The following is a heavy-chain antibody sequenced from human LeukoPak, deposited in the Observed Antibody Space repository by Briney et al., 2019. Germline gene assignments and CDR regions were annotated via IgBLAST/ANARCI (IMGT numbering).Heavy chain of an antibody. CDR1: GGSIPTKNFY. D-gene: IGHD2-2*01. CDR2: VFYSGRT. J-gene: IGHJ5*02. V-gene: IGHV4-39*01. CDR3: ARHERCSSINCIYNWFDP. Sequence: PSETLSLTCTVSGGSIPTKNFYWGCIRQPPGKGLEWIGSVFYSGRTYYNPSLKSRVTIFVDPSKNQFSLNLRSVTAADTAVYYCARHERCSSINCIYNWFDPWGQGTLVIVSS.